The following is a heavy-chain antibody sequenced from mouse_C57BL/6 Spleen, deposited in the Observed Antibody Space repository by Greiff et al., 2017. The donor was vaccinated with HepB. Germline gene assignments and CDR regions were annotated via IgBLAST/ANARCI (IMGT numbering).Heavy chain of an antibody. D-gene: IGHD4-1*01. CDR3: VRQWTGTRAMDY. J-gene: IGHJ4*01. Sequence: EVQVVESGGGLVQPKGSLKLSCAASGFSFNTYAMNWVRQAPGKGLEWVARIRCKSNNYATYYADSVKDRFTISRDDSESMLYLQMNNLKTEDTAMYYCVRQWTGTRAMDYWGQGTSVTVSS. V-gene: IGHV10-1*01. CDR1: GFSFNTYA. CDR2: IRCKSNNYAT.